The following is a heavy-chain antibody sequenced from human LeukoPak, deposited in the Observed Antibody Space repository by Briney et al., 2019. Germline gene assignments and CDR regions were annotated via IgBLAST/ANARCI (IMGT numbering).Heavy chain of an antibody. CDR1: DFTLSSHG. V-gene: IGHV3-30*18. Sequence: GKSLRLSCVVSDFTLSSHGMHWVRQAPGKGLEWVAVISSDGGKKSYADSVKGRFTISRDNSKNTLYLQMNSLRAEDTAVYYCAKDPPPAANTDSWGQGTLVTVSS. CDR2: ISSDGGKK. CDR3: AKDPPPAANTDS. J-gene: IGHJ4*02. D-gene: IGHD2-2*01.